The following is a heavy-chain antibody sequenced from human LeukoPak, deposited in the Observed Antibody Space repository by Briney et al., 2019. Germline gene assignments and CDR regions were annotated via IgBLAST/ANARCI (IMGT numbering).Heavy chain of an antibody. CDR1: GFTFSSYA. CDR2: ISYDGSNK. Sequence: GGSLRLSCAASGFTFSSYAMHWVRQAPGKGLEWVAVISYDGSNKYYADSVKGRFTISRDNSKNTLYLQMDSLRAEDTAVYYCAKDLSLLWFGELSFDAFDIWGQGTMVTVSS. D-gene: IGHD3-10*01. V-gene: IGHV3-30-3*01. J-gene: IGHJ3*02. CDR3: AKDLSLLWFGELSFDAFDI.